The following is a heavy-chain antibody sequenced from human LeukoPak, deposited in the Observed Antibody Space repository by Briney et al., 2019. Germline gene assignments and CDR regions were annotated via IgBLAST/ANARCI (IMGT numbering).Heavy chain of an antibody. CDR2: IYYSGST. D-gene: IGHD4-17*01. CDR3: ARRGGSYGDPFDY. J-gene: IGHJ4*02. CDR1: GGSISSSSYY. Sequence: PSETLSLTCTVSGGSISSSSYYWGWIRQPPGKGLEWIGSIYYSGSTYYNPSLKSRVTISVDTSKNQFSLKLSSVTAADTAVYYCARRGGSYGDPFDYWGQGTLVTVSS. V-gene: IGHV4-39*07.